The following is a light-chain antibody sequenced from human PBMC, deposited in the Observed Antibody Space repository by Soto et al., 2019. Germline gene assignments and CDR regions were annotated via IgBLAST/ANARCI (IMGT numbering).Light chain of an antibody. CDR1: QSVTTN. CDR2: GAS. J-gene: IGKJ5*01. CDR3: QQYNKWPSGT. V-gene: IGKV3-15*01. Sequence: EIVMTQSPATLSVSPGESATLSCRASQSVTTNLAWYQQQPGQAPRLLIYGASARATGIPAKFSGSGSGTEFTLTISSLQSEYFAIYYCQQYNKWPSGTFGQGTRLEIK.